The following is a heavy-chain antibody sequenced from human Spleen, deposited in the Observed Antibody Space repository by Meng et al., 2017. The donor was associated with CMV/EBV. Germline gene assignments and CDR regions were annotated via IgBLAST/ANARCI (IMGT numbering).Heavy chain of an antibody. D-gene: IGHD1-26*01. CDR3: ARGLEENLGWEMGY. V-gene: IGHV3-74*01. J-gene: IGHJ4*02. CDR1: GFTVRRYW. Sequence: EVLWVAGGGCVVHPGGSLSLCCTVCGFTVRRYWRLWVRQAPGKGLEWVSRIHVDGSDISYAASVKSRFTIFKDDARNSLHLQMNSLRVEDTAVYYCARGLEENLGWEMGYWGQGTLVTVSS. CDR2: IHVDGSDI.